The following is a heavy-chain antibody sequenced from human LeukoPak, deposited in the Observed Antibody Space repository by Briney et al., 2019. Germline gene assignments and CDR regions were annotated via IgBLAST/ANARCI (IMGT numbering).Heavy chain of an antibody. CDR2: ISGSGGST. Sequence: GGSLTLSCAASGFTFSSYGMSWVRQAPGKGLEWVSAISGSGGSTYYADSVKGRFTIYRDNYKNTLYLQMNSLRAEDTAVYYCARAEYYYGSGSSWGQGTQVTVSS. D-gene: IGHD3-10*01. CDR1: GFTFSSYG. J-gene: IGHJ5*02. CDR3: ARAEYYYGSGSS. V-gene: IGHV3-23*01.